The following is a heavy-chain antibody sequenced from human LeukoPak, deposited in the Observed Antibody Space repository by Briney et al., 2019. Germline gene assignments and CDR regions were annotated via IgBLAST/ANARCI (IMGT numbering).Heavy chain of an antibody. V-gene: IGHV3-48*03. J-gene: IGHJ5*02. CDR3: ARDSEEGDNWFDP. CDR1: GFTFSSYE. D-gene: IGHD1-14*01. Sequence: QSGGSLRLSCAASGFTFSSYEMNWVRQAPGKGLEWISYIHTSGGTIYYADSVRGRFTVSRDNAKSSLYLQMNSLRAEDTALYYCARDSEEGDNWFDPWGQGTLVTVSS. CDR2: IHTSGGTI.